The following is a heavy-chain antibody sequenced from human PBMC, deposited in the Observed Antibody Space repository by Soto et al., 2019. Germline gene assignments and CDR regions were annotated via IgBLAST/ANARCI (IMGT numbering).Heavy chain of an antibody. Sequence: SETLSLTCPVSCGSISSGGYYCSCIRQHPGKGLEWIGYIYYSGSTYYNPSLKSRVTISVDTSKNQFSLKLSSVTAADTAVYYCARNTAAGIPYYYGMDVWGQGTTVTVSS. J-gene: IGHJ6*02. CDR2: IYYSGST. CDR1: CGSISSGGYY. V-gene: IGHV4-31*03. CDR3: ARNTAAGIPYYYGMDV. D-gene: IGHD6-13*01.